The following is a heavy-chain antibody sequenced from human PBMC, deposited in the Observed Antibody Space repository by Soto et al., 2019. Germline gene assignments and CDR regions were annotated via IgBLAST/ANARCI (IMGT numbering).Heavy chain of an antibody. Sequence: GGSLRLSWAASGFTFSSHGIHCVRQPLCQWLEWVAVIWYDGSNKYYADSVKGRFTISRDNSKNTLYLQMNSLRAEDTAVYYCAKDLQRRYYDSSGAFDYWGQGTLVTVSS. CDR2: IWYDGSNK. V-gene: IGHV3-30*02. J-gene: IGHJ4*02. CDR3: AKDLQRRYYDSSGAFDY. D-gene: IGHD3-22*01. CDR1: GFTFSSHG.